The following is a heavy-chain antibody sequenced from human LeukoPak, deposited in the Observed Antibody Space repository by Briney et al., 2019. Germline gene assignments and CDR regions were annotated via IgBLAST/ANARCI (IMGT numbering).Heavy chain of an antibody. CDR3: ARVPNQYCTSRCYYTAFDI. D-gene: IGHD2/OR15-2a*01. CDR1: GYTFASYG. CDR2: ITGFNGNK. V-gene: IGHV1-18*01. Sequence: AASVTVSCTASGYTFASYGISWVRQAPGQGLEWMGWITGFNGNKNHAQNLQDRVTMTRDTSTSTAYMELSSLRSDDTAVYFCARVPNQYCTSRCYYTAFDIWGQGTMVTVSS. J-gene: IGHJ3*02.